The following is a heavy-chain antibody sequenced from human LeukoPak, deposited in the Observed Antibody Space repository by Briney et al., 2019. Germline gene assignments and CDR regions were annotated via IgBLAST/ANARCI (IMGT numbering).Heavy chain of an antibody. V-gene: IGHV1-2*02. J-gene: IGHJ4*02. CDR1: GYTFSGYY. CDR3: ARVSGCSGGSCYSLYYFDY. CDR2: INPNSGGT. Sequence: ASVKVSCKASGYTFSGYYMHWVRQAPEQGLEWMGWINPNSGGTNYAQKFQGRVTMTRDTSISTAYMELSRLRSDDTAVYYCARVSGCSGGSCYSLYYFDYWGQGTLVTVSS. D-gene: IGHD2-15*01.